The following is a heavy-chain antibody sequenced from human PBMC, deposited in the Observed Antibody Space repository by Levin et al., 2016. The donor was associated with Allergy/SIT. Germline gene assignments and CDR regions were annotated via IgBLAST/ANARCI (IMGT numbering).Heavy chain of an antibody. CDR3: ARHIDTTLGVDY. CDR2: IYYSGAT. V-gene: IGHV4-39*01. CDR1: GGSISSSSYY. D-gene: IGHD5-18*01. J-gene: IGHJ4*02. Sequence: SETLSLTCTVSGGSISSSSYYWGWIRQPPGKGLEWIGSIYYSGATHYNPSLKSRVTISVDTSKNQISLKLTSVTAADTSFYYCARHIDTTLGVDYWGQGTLVTVSA.